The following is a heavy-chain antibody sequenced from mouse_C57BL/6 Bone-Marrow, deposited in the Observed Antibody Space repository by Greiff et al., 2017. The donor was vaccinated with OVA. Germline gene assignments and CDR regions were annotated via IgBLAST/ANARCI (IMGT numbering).Heavy chain of an antibody. D-gene: IGHD2-5*01. CDR1: GYTFTDYE. CDR3: TRGYSNYYAMDY. CDR2: IDPETGGT. J-gene: IGHJ4*01. Sequence: VQLQQSGAELVRPGASVTLSCKASGYTFTDYEMHWVKQPPVHGLEWIGAIDPETGGTAYNQKFTGKAILTADKSSSTAYMELRSLTSEDSAVYYCTRGYSNYYAMDYWGQGTSVTVSS. V-gene: IGHV1-15*01.